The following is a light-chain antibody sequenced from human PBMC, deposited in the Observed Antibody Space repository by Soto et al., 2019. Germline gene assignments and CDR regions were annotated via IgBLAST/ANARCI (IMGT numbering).Light chain of an antibody. J-gene: IGLJ2*01. CDR3: TSWRPSTTKI. Sequence: QSALTQPASVSGSPGQSITISCTGTSSDIGAYNYVYWYQQHPGKAPKLMIYDVNSRPSGVSNRFSGSKSGNTASLTISGLQAEDEADYYCTSWRPSTTKIFGGGTKVTVL. CDR1: SSDIGAYNY. CDR2: DVN. V-gene: IGLV2-14*03.